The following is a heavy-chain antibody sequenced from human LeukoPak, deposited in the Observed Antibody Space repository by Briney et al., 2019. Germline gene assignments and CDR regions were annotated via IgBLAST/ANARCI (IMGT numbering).Heavy chain of an antibody. J-gene: IGHJ6*03. V-gene: IGHV3-30*18. CDR3: AKTGNYGSGTRYWYMDV. CDR1: GFTFSSYG. CDR2: ISYDGSNK. Sequence: PGRSLRLSCAASGFTFSSYGMHWVRQAPGKGLEWVAVISYDGSNKYYADSVKGRFTISRDNSKNTLYLQMNSLRAEDTAVYYCAKTGNYGSGTRYWYMDVWGKGTTVTVSS. D-gene: IGHD3-10*01.